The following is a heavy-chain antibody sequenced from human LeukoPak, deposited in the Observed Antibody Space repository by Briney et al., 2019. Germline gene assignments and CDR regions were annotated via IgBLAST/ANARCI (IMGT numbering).Heavy chain of an antibody. V-gene: IGHV5-51*01. CDR2: IYPGDSDT. CDR1: GYSFTTYW. CDR3: ARYEAEAGTKWFDP. J-gene: IGHJ5*02. Sequence: GESLKISCKGSGYSFTTYWIGWVRQMPGKGLEWMGIIYPGDSDTRYSPSFQGQVTISVDKSTSTAYLQWSSLKASDTAMYYCARYEAEAGTKWFDPWGQGTLVTVSS. D-gene: IGHD6-13*01.